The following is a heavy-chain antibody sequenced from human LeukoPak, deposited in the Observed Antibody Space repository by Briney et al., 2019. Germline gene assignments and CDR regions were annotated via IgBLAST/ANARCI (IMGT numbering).Heavy chain of an antibody. CDR3: ARGRRLFTRAPTPNLDY. J-gene: IGHJ4*02. V-gene: IGHV4-34*01. D-gene: IGHD4/OR15-4a*01. CDR2: INHSGST. CDR1: GGSFSGYY. Sequence: SETLSLTCAVYGGSFSGYYWSWIRQPPGKGLEWIGDINHSGSTNYNPSLKSRVTISVDTSKNQFSLKLSSVTAADTTVYYCARGRRLFTRAPTPNLDYWGQGTLVTVSS.